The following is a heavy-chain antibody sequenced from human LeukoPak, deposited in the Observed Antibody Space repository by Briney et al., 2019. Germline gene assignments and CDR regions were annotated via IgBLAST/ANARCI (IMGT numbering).Heavy chain of an antibody. V-gene: IGHV1-2*02. CDR1: GYTFTDYY. CDR3: ARSYYDVLTGNYMWLAP. D-gene: IGHD3-9*01. J-gene: IGHJ5*02. CDR2: INVKSGDT. Sequence: GESLKVSCRASGYTFTDYYIHRVRQAPGQGLEWMGWINVKSGDTFYAQMFQGRVTLTGDTSINTAYMELSRLRSDDTAVFYCARSYYDVLTGNYMWLAPWGQGTLVTVSS.